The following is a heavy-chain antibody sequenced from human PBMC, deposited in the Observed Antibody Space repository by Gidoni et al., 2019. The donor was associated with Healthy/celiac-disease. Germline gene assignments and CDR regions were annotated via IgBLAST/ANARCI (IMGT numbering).Heavy chain of an antibody. CDR1: GGSFRGDY. V-gene: IGHV4-34*01. J-gene: IGHJ6*02. D-gene: IGHD6-6*01. CDR2: INHSGST. Sequence: QVQLQQWGAGLLKPSETLSLSCAVYGGSFRGDYGSWIRQPPGKGLEWIGEINHSGSTTYNPSLTRLVTLSVDTSKNQFSLKLSSVTAADPAVYYCAGGISCRPHYYYGMDVWGQGTTVTVSS. CDR3: AGGISCRPHYYYGMDV.